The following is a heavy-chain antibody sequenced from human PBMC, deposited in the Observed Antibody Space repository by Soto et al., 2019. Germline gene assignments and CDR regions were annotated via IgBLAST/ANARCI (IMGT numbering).Heavy chain of an antibody. CDR3: ARLYDFWSLDY. CDR2: ISYDGSNK. V-gene: IGHV3-30-3*01. D-gene: IGHD3-3*01. J-gene: IGHJ4*02. CDR1: GFTFSSYA. Sequence: GGSLRLSCAASGFTFSSYAMHWVRQAPGKGLEWVAVISYDGSNKYYADSVKGRFTISRDNSKNTLYLQMNSLRAEDTAVYYCARLYDFWSLDYWGQGTLVTVSS.